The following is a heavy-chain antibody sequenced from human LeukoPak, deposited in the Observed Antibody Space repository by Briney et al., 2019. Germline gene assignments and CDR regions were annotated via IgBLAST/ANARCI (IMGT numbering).Heavy chain of an antibody. D-gene: IGHD6-13*01. Sequence: GGSLRLSCTASGFTFSDYYMSWIRQAPGKGLEWVSYISSSGSTIYYADSVKGRFTISRDNAKNSLYLQMNSLRAEDTAVYYCAKPYSSSWGDFDYWGQGTLVTVSS. J-gene: IGHJ4*02. CDR1: GFTFSDYY. V-gene: IGHV3-11*01. CDR2: ISSSGSTI. CDR3: AKPYSSSWGDFDY.